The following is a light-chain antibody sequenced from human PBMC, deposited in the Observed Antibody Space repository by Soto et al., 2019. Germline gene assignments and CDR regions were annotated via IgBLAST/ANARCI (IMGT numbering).Light chain of an antibody. J-gene: IGKJ3*01. Sequence: EIVLTQSPGTLSVSPGERVTLSCRANQSVSSSYLAWYQQRPGQAPRLLIFGASYRATGIPDRFSGSGSGTDFTLTISRLEPEDFAVYYCQQYSSSPPEFTFGPGTKVDGK. CDR3: QQYSSSPPEFT. CDR2: GAS. V-gene: IGKV3-20*01. CDR1: QSVSSSY.